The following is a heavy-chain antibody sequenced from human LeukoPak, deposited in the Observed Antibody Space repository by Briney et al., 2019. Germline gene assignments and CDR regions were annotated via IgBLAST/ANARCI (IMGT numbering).Heavy chain of an antibody. J-gene: IGHJ4*02. Sequence: SETLSLTCTVSGGSISSYYWSWIRQPPGKGLEWIGYIYYSGSTNYNPSLKSRVTISVDTSKNQFSLKLSSVAAADTAVYYCASSALGGQVLFDYWGQGTLVTVSS. D-gene: IGHD2-15*01. CDR2: IYYSGST. CDR3: ASSALGGQVLFDY. CDR1: GGSISSYY. V-gene: IGHV4-59*08.